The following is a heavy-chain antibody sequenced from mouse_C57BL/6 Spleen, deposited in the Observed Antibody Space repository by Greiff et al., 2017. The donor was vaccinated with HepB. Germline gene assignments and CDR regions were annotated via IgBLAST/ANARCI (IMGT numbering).Heavy chain of an antibody. J-gene: IGHJ1*03. V-gene: IGHV1-55*01. Sequence: QVQLQQPGAELVKPGASVKMSCKASGYTFTSYWITWVKQRPGQGLEWIGDIYPGSGSTNYNEKFKSKATLTGDTSSSTAYMQLSSLTSEDSAVYYCARGGSGGYFDVWGTGTTVTVSS. CDR3: ARGGSGGYFDV. CDR1: GYTFTSYW. CDR2: IYPGSGST. D-gene: IGHD1-1*01.